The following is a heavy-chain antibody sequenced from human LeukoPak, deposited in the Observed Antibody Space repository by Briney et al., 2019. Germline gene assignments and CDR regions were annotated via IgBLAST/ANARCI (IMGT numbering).Heavy chain of an antibody. J-gene: IGHJ4*02. CDR3: ASRRRYYYDSSGYVDY. Sequence: PGGSLRLSCAASGFTFSSYAMSWVRQAPGKGLEWVSAISGSGGSTYYADSVKGRFTISRDNSKNTLYLQMNSLRAEDTAVYYCASRRRYYYDSSGYVDYWGQGTLVTVSS. CDR1: GFTFSSYA. CDR2: ISGSGGST. D-gene: IGHD3-22*01. V-gene: IGHV3-23*01.